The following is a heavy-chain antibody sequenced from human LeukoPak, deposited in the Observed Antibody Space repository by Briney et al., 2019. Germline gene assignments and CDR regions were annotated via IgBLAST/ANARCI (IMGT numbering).Heavy chain of an antibody. CDR1: GYSISSGYY. D-gene: IGHD6-13*01. CDR2: IYHSGST. CDR3: ARQVDSSSWLDY. J-gene: IGHJ4*02. Sequence: SETLFLTCAVSGYSISSGYYWGWIRQPPGKGLEWIGSIYHSGSTYYNPSLKSRVTISVDTSKNQFSLKLSSVTAADTAVYYCARQVDSSSWLDYWGQGTLVTVSS. V-gene: IGHV4-38-2*01.